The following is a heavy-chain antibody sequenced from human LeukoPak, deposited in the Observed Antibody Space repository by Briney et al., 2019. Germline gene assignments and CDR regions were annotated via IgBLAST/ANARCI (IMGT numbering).Heavy chain of an antibody. Sequence: GGSLRLSCAASGFTFSSYSMNWVRQAPGKGLEWVSSLSGSGYDTYYADSVKGRFTISRDNSKNTLYLQMNSLRAEDTAVYYCARGPSGYHNTGGQGTLVTVSS. J-gene: IGHJ4*02. V-gene: IGHV3-21*01. CDR1: GFTFSSYS. CDR2: LSGSGYDT. CDR3: ARGPSGYHNT. D-gene: IGHD5-12*01.